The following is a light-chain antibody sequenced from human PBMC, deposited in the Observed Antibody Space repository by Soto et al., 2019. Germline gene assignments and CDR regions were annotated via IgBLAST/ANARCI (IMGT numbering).Light chain of an antibody. Sequence: VVVTQSPDTLSLSPWETATLSCRAIQGCSSSVAWYQHKPGQSPRLLIYDAYNRATGIPPRFSGSGSGTDFTLTISSLEPEDSAVYYCQQRHMWPITFGQGTRLEIK. V-gene: IGKV3D-11*01. CDR1: QGCSSS. CDR3: QQRHMWPIT. J-gene: IGKJ5*01. CDR2: DAY.